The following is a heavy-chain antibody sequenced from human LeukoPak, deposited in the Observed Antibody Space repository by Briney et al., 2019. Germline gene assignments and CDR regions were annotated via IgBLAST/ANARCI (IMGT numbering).Heavy chain of an antibody. CDR1: GFTFSDYW. J-gene: IGHJ3*02. CDR3: ARGLWTFDI. D-gene: IGHD2-21*01. V-gene: IGHV3-7*01. Sequence: GGSLRLSCAASGFTFSDYWMSWVRQAPGTGLEWMANIKQDGSEKDYVDSVKWRFTISRDNAKNSLYLQMNSLRAEDPAVYYCARGLWTFDIWAQGTMVSVSS. CDR2: IKQDGSEK.